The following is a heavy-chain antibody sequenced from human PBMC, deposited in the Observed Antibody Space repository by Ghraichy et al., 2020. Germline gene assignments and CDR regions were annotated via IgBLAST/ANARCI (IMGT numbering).Heavy chain of an antibody. D-gene: IGHD1-1*01. CDR2: ISSSGSTI. Sequence: GGSLRLSCAASGFTFSSYEMNWVRQAPGKGLEWVSYISSSGSTIYYADSVKGRFTISRDNAKNSLYLQMNSLRAEDTAVYYCARANNFYYYYGMDVWGQGTTVTVSS. V-gene: IGHV3-48*03. CDR1: GFTFSSYE. CDR3: ARANNFYYYYGMDV. J-gene: IGHJ6*02.